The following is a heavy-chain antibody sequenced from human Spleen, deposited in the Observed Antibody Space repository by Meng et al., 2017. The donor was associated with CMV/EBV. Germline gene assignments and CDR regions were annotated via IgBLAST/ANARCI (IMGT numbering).Heavy chain of an antibody. Sequence: CTVSGGSVSSGSYYWSWIRQPPEKGLEWIGEINHSGFTNYSPSLKSRVAISVGRSKNQFSLKLSSVTAADTAVYFCARGPSLGHFDYWGQGTLVTVSS. J-gene: IGHJ4*02. CDR3: ARGPSLGHFDY. CDR1: GGSVSSGSYY. CDR2: INHSGFT. V-gene: IGHV4-39*07. D-gene: IGHD6-6*01.